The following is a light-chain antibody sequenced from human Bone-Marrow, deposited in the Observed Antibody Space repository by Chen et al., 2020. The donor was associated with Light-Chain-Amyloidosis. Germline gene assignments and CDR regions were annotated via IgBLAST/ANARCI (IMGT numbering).Light chain of an antibody. CDR3: QVWDRSSDRPV. V-gene: IGLV3-21*02. J-gene: IGLJ3*02. CDR1: NMGSTG. CDR2: DDS. Sequence: SYVLTQPSSVSVAPGQTATIACGGNNMGSTGVHWYQQTPGQAPLLVVYDDSDRPSGIPERLSGSNARNTATLTIGRVEAGDDADYSCQVWDRSSDRPVFGGGTKLTVL.